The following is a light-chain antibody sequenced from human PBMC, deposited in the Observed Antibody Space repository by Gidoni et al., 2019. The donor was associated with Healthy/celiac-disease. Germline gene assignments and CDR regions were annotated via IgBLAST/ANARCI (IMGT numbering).Light chain of an antibody. J-gene: IGKJ1*01. CDR3: QQYGSSPWT. CDR2: GAS. V-gene: IGKV3-20*01. CDR1: QSVSSSY. Sequence: IVLPQSLDPLSLSPAAIATLSCRASQSVSSSYLAWYQQKPGQAPRLLIYGASSRATGIPDRFSGSGSGTDFTLTISRLEPEDFAVYYCQQYGSSPWTFGQGTKVEIK.